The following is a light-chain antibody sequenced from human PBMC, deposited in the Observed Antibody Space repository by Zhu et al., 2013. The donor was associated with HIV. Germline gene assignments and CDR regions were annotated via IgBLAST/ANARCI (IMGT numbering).Light chain of an antibody. CDR1: NLESKY. CDR3: QAWDSSTGMV. J-gene: IGLJ2*01. Sequence: SYDLTQPPSVSVSPGQAASITCSGDNLESKYVSWYQHKAGQSPVLVIHQDDKRPSGIPDRVSGSNSGNTATLTISGTQSVDEADYYCQAWDSSTGMVFGGGTKLTVL. CDR2: QDD. V-gene: IGLV3-1*01.